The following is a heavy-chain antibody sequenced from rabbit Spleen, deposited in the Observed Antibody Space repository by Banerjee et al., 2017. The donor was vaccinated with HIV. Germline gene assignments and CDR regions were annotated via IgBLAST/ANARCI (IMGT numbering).Heavy chain of an antibody. D-gene: IGHD1-1*01. J-gene: IGHJ4*01. Sequence: QEQLVESGGGLVQPEGSLTLTCKASGFSFGDRDVMCWVRQAPGKGLEWIACINAATAKPVYATWAKGRFTISRTSSTTVTLRMTSLTAADRATYFCARDLLGVIGWNFYLWGQGTLVTVS. CDR1: GFSFGDRDV. CDR2: INAATAKP. V-gene: IGHV1S45*01. CDR3: ARDLLGVIGWNFYL.